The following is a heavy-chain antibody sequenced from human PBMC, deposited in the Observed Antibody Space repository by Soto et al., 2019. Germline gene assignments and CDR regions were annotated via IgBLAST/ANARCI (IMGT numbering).Heavy chain of an antibody. Sequence: GGSLRLSCGVSGFTFGSYGMSWVRQAPDKGLEWVSTIGIGADTYYADSVKGRFTISRDNSKNTLFLQMNSLRAEDTALYFCAKDGTTAGIHYFGMDVWGQGTTVTVSS. J-gene: IGHJ6*02. CDR1: GFTFGSYG. V-gene: IGHV3-23*01. CDR3: AKDGTTAGIHYFGMDV. CDR2: IGIGADT. D-gene: IGHD2-2*02.